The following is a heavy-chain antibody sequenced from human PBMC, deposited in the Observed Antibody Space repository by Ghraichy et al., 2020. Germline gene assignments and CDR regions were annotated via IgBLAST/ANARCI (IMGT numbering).Heavy chain of an antibody. CDR3: AREKGSVDYYYYGMDV. V-gene: IGHV4-31*03. J-gene: IGHJ6*02. CDR2: IYYSGST. CDR1: GGSISSGGYY. Sequence: SETLSLTCTVSGGSISSGGYYWSWIRQHPGKGLEWIGYIYYSGSTYYNPSLKSRVTISVDTSKNQFSLKLSSVTAADTAVYYCAREKGSVDYYYYGMDVWGQGTTVTVSS. D-gene: IGHD5/OR15-5a*01.